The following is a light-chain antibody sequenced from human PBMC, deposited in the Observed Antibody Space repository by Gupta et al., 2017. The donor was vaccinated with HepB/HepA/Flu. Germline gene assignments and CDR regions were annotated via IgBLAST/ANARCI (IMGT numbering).Light chain of an antibody. V-gene: IGLV3-21*04. CDR1: NIGSQS. J-gene: IGLJ2*01. Sequence: SYVLTQPPSVSVAPGKTARITCGGNNIGSQSVHWYQQKPGQAPVLVIYYDSDRPSGIPERFSGSNSGNTATLTISRVEAGDEADYYCQACDSNSDHVLFGGVTKLTVL. CDR3: QACDSNSDHVL. CDR2: YDS.